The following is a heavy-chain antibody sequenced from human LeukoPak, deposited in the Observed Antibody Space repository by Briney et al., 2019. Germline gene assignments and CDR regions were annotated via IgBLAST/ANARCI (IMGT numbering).Heavy chain of an antibody. D-gene: IGHD2-15*01. CDR3: AREYTTYLVTSTHRPSY. Sequence: GGSLRLSCAASGFTFSDYYMSWIRQAPGKGLEWVSYISSSGSTIYYADSVKGRFTISRDNSKNTLYLQMHSLRAEDTAVYYCAREYTTYLVTSTHRPSYWGQGTLVTVSS. V-gene: IGHV3-11*04. J-gene: IGHJ4*02. CDR1: GFTFSDYY. CDR2: ISSSGSTI.